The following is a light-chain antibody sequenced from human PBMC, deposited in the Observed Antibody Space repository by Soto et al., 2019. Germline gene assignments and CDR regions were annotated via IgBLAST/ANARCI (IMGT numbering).Light chain of an antibody. CDR3: MQSIEPPFT. J-gene: IGKJ3*01. CDR2: EVS. Sequence: DVVMTQTPLSLSVTPGQPATISCKSSQTLLHSDRKTYLYGYLQKPGQPPQLLIYEVSSRFSGVPDRFSGSGSGTDFTLKISRVEADDVGVYYCMQSIEPPFTFGPGTRVDIK. CDR1: QTLLHSDRKTY. V-gene: IGKV2D-29*01.